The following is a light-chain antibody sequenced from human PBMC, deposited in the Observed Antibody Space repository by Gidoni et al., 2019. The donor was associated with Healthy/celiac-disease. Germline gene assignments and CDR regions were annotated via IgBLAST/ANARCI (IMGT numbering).Light chain of an antibody. CDR1: QSVLYSSNNKNY. J-gene: IGKJ1*01. CDR3: QQYYSTPQT. Sequence: DIVITQSPASLSVSLGERATINCKSSQSVLYSSNNKNYLAWYQQKPGQPPKLLIYWASTRESGVPERFSGSGSGTDFTLTISSLQAEDVAVYYCQQYYSTPQTFGQGTKVEIK. CDR2: WAS. V-gene: IGKV4-1*01.